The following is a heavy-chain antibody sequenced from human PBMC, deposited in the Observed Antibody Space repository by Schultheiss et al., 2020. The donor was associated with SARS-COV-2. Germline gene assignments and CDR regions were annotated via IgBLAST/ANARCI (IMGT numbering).Heavy chain of an antibody. D-gene: IGHD3-3*01. CDR1: GGTFSSYA. Sequence: SVKVSCKASGGTFSSYAISWVRQAPGQGLEWMGGIIPIFGTANYAQKFQGRVTITADKSPSTSYMELRSLRFDDTAVYFCARGLEASGSFDIWGQGTLVTVSS. CDR2: IIPIFGTA. J-gene: IGHJ3*02. V-gene: IGHV1-69*06. CDR3: ARGLEASGSFDI.